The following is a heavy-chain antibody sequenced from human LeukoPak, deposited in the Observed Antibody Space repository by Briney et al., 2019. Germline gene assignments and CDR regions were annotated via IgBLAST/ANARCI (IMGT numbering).Heavy chain of an antibody. V-gene: IGHV4-39*01. D-gene: IGHD6-13*01. CDR2: IYYSGST. CDR3: ARLASSWYFDY. Sequence: SGTLSLTCTVSGGSISSSSYYWGWIRQPPGKGLEWIGSIYYSGSTYYNPSLKSRVTISVDTSKNQFSLKLSSVTAADTAVYYCARLASSWYFDYWGQGTLVTVSS. J-gene: IGHJ4*02. CDR1: GGSISSSSYY.